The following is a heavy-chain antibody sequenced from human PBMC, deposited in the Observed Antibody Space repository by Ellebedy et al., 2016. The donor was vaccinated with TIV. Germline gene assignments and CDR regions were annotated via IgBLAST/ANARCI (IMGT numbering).Heavy chain of an antibody. CDR2: IHSSGRT. CDR3: FSYSEYWSREFRDNRFDP. CDR1: GGSIGSSNYY. Sequence: SETLSLTXTVSGGSIGSSNYYWGWIRQPPGKGLEWIASIHSSGRTYHNSSLRGRLTISVDTSKNQFSLEVTSVSAADTALYYCFSYSEYWSREFRDNRFDPWGQGTLVTVSS. D-gene: IGHD2-8*02. V-gene: IGHV4-39*07. J-gene: IGHJ5*02.